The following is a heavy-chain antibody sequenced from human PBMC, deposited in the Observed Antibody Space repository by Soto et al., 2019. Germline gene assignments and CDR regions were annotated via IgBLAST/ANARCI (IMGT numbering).Heavy chain of an antibody. J-gene: IGHJ3*02. CDR1: GDSVSSTSAA. CDR2: TYYRSKWYN. D-gene: IGHD6-25*01. Sequence: QSQTLSLPCAISGDSVSSTSAAWNWIRQSPSRGLEWLGRTYYRSKWYNDYAVSVKSRITINPDTSKNQFSLQLNSVTPEDTAVYYCARELRPLSGIDIWGQGTMVTVSS. CDR3: ARELRPLSGIDI. V-gene: IGHV6-1*01.